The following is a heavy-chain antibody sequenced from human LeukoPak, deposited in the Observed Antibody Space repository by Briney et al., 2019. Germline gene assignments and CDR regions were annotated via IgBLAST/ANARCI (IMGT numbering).Heavy chain of an antibody. CDR2: IYSSGST. D-gene: IGHD6-13*01. Sequence: SETLSLTCTVSGGSISTYYWSWIRQPAGKDLEWIGHIYSSGSTNYNPSLKSRVTMSVDTSKNQLSLKLNSVTAADTAVYYCARDGVYSRSFDAFDIWGQGTMVTVSS. CDR3: ARDGVYSRSFDAFDI. CDR1: GGSISTYY. V-gene: IGHV4-4*07. J-gene: IGHJ3*02.